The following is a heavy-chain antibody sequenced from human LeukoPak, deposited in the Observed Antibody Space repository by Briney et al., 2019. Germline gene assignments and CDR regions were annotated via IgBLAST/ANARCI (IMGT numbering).Heavy chain of an antibody. CDR2: ISGSTSTI. D-gene: IGHD1-26*01. CDR3: ARDTYVSGSYSLAYRGAFDI. Sequence: GGSLRLSCAASGFTFSNYNMNWVRQAPGKGLEWVSYISGSTSTIYYAGSVKGRFTISRDNARNSLYLQMNSLRAEDTAVYYCARDTYVSGSYSLAYRGAFDIWGQGTMVTVSS. V-gene: IGHV3-48*04. J-gene: IGHJ3*02. CDR1: GFTFSNYN.